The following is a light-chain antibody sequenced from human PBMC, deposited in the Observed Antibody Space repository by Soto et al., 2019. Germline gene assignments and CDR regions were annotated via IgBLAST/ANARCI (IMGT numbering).Light chain of an antibody. V-gene: IGLV2-8*01. J-gene: IGLJ1*01. CDR3: SSYAGINNVGV. CDR2: EVN. CDR1: SSDVGGYKY. Sequence: QSALTQPPSASGSPGQSVTISCTGTSSDVGGYKYVSWCQQHPGKAPKLMIFEVNKRPSGVPDRFSGSKSGNTASLTVSGLQAEDEADYYCSSYAGINNVGVFGTGTKLTVL.